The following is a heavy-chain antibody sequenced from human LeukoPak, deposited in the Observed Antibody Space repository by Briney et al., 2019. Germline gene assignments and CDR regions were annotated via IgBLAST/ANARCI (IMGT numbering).Heavy chain of an antibody. CDR3: ASIAAAGNFDY. D-gene: IGHD6-13*01. J-gene: IGHJ4*02. V-gene: IGHV4-39*07. CDR1: GGSISNSSSY. Sequence: SETLSLTCTVSGGSISNSSSYWGWIRQPPGKGLEWIGSIYYSGSTYYNPSLKSRVTISVDTSKNQFSLKLSSVTAADTAVYYCASIAAAGNFDYWGQGTLVTVSS. CDR2: IYYSGST.